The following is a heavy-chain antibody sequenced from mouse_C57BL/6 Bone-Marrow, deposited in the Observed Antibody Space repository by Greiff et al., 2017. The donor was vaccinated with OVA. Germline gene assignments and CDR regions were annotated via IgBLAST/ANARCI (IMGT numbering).Heavy chain of an antibody. CDR2: INPSNGGT. D-gene: IGHD2-2*01. CDR1: GYTFTSYW. Sequence: QVQLQQPGAELVKPGASVKLSCKASGYTFTSYWMHWVKQRPGQGLEWIGNINPSNGGTNYNEKFKSKATLTVDKSSSTAYMQLSSLTSEDSAVYYCARHTMVTTGGYYFDYWGQGTTLTVSS. V-gene: IGHV1-53*01. J-gene: IGHJ2*01. CDR3: ARHTMVTTGGYYFDY.